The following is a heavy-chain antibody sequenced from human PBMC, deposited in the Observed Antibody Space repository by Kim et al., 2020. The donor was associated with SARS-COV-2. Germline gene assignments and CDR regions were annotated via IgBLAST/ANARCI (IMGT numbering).Heavy chain of an antibody. J-gene: IGHJ4*02. D-gene: IGHD6-19*01. CDR3: GRVVAVAPRYFDY. V-gene: IGHV4-4*07. Sequence: NYNPSLESRVTMSVDTSRNQFSLKLRSMTGAGTAVYYWGRVVAVAPRYFDYWGQGILVTVSS.